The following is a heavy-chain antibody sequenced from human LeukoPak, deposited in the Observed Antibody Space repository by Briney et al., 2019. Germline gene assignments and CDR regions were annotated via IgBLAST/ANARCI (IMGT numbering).Heavy chain of an antibody. V-gene: IGHV3-23*01. CDR1: GFTFSSYA. CDR2: ISGSGGST. J-gene: IGHJ6*03. CDR3: AKEWLPLYYYYYMDV. D-gene: IGHD5-12*01. Sequence: GGSLRLSCAASGFTFSSYAMSWVRQASGKGLEWVSAISGSGGSTYYADSVKGRFTISRDNSKNTLYLQMNSLRAEDTAVYYCAKEWLPLYYYYYMDVWGKGTTVTVSS.